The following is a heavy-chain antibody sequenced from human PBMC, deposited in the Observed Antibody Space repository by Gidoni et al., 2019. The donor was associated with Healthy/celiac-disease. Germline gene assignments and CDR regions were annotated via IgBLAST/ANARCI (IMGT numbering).Heavy chain of an antibody. Sequence: YGMHWVRQAPGQRLEWMGWINAGNGNTKYSQKFQGSVTITRDTSASTAYMELSSLRSEDTAVYYCARLLVVGASVYFDLWGRGTLVTVSS. J-gene: IGHJ2*01. D-gene: IGHD1-26*01. CDR3: ARLLVVGASVYFDL. CDR2: INAGNGNT. CDR1: YG. V-gene: IGHV1-3*01.